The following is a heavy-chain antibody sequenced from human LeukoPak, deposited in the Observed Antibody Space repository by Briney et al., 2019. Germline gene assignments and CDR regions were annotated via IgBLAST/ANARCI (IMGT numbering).Heavy chain of an antibody. J-gene: IGHJ6*02. CDR1: GFTFSSYA. CDR2: ISGSGGST. D-gene: IGHD6-13*01. CDR3: AKSKSSSSWHPSPRMDV. Sequence: GGSLRLSCAASGFTFSSYAMSWDRQAPGKGLEWVSAISGSGGSTYYADSVKGRFTISRDNSKNTLYLQMNSLRAEDTAVYYCAKSKSSSSWHPSPRMDVWGQGTTVTVSS. V-gene: IGHV3-23*01.